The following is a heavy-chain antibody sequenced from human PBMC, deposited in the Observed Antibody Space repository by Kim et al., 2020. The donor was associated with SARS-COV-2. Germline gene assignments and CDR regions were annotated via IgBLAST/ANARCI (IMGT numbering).Heavy chain of an antibody. V-gene: IGHV3-23*01. J-gene: IGHJ5*02. CDR3: AKHAKVVPAAIYWFDP. CDR2: ISGSGGST. CDR1: GFTFSSYA. Sequence: GGSLRLSCAASGFTFSSYAMSWVRQAPGKGLEWVSAISGSGGSTYYADSVKGRFTISRDNSKNTLYLQMNSLRAEDTAVYYCAKHAKVVPAAIYWFDPWGQGTLVTVSS. D-gene: IGHD2-2*02.